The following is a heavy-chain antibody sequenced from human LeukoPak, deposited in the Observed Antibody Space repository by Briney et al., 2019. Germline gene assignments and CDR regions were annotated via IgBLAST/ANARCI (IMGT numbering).Heavy chain of an antibody. CDR3: ARDYHDRSTTWSAKGYYYYYMDV. J-gene: IGHJ6*03. V-gene: IGHV1-46*01. Sequence: GASVKVSCKASGYTFTSYYMHWVRQAPGQGLEWMGIINPSGGSTSYAQKFQGRVTMTRDMSTSTVYMELSSLRSEDTAVYYCARDYHDRSTTWSAKGYYYYYMDVWGKGTTVTVSS. D-gene: IGHD3-16*01. CDR1: GYTFTSYY. CDR2: INPSGGST.